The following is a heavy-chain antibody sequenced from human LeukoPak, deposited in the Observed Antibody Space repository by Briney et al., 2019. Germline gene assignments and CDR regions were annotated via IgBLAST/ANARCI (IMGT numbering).Heavy chain of an antibody. D-gene: IGHD2-15*01. V-gene: IGHV4-61*05. J-gene: IGHJ4*02. CDR3: ARGNPPPPSYCSGGSCYRRRGQRAGTLFDY. Sequence: SETLSLTCTVSGGSISSSSYYWGWIRQPPGKGLEWIGYIYYSGSTNYNPSLKSRVTISVDTSKNQFSLKLSSVTAADTAVYYCARGNPPPPSYCSGGSCYRRRGQRAGTLFDYWGQGTLVTVSS. CDR2: IYYSGST. CDR1: GGSISSSSYY.